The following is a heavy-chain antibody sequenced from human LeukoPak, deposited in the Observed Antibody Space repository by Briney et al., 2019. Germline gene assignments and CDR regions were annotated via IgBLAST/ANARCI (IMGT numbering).Heavy chain of an antibody. CDR3: TKDLGSATNTGYSSGGGDWFDL. Sequence: GVSLRLSCVASGFTFSSYGMHWVRQAPGKGLEWVAVISYDSSNKYYADSVKGRFTISRDNSKYTVYLQMNSLRPDDTAVYYCTKDLGSATNTGYSSGGGDWFDLWGQGTHLTVSS. CDR2: ISYDSSNK. CDR1: GFTFSSYG. J-gene: IGHJ5*02. D-gene: IGHD1-26*01. V-gene: IGHV3-30*18.